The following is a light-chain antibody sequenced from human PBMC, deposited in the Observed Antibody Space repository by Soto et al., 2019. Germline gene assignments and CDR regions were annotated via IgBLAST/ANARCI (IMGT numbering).Light chain of an antibody. Sequence: EIVMTQSPATLSVSPGERATLSCRASQSVSSNLAWYQQKPGQAPRLLIYGASTRATGIPARFSGSGSGTELTLTISSLQSEDFAVYYCQQYNNWPPWTFGQGTKVKIK. CDR3: QQYNNWPPWT. CDR2: GAS. CDR1: QSVSSN. V-gene: IGKV3-15*01. J-gene: IGKJ1*01.